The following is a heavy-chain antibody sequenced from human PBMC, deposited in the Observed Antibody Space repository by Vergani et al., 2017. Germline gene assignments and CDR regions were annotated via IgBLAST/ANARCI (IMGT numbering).Heavy chain of an antibody. V-gene: IGHV1-69*09. CDR2: IIPILGIA. Sequence: QVQLVQSGAEVKKPGSSVKVSCKASGGTFSSYTISWVRQAPGQGLEWMGRIIPILGIANYAQKFQGRVTITSDKSTSTAYMELSSLRSEDTAVYYCARDQVGGSGSYYPHCFDYWGQGTLVTVSS. CDR3: ARDQVGGSGSYYPHCFDY. J-gene: IGHJ4*02. CDR1: GGTFSSYT. D-gene: IGHD3-10*01.